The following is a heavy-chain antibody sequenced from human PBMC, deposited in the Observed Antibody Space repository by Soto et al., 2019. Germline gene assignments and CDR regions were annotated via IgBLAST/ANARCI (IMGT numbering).Heavy chain of an antibody. CDR3: ARDRLRLGELSLLGDFDY. CDR2: ISYDGSDT. Sequence: QVHLEESGGGVVQPGRSLRLSCAASEFTFSRHTMHWVRQAPGKGLEWVASISYDGSDTYYADSVKGLFTISRDNSKNTLSVEMDSLRAEDTAVYYCARDRLRLGELSLLGDFDYWGQGTLVTVSS. V-gene: IGHV3-30*04. J-gene: IGHJ4*02. D-gene: IGHD3-16*02. CDR1: EFTFSRHT.